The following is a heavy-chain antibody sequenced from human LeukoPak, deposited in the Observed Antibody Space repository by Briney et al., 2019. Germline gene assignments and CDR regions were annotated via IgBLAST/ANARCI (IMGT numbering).Heavy chain of an antibody. J-gene: IGHJ5*02. CDR3: ARHGDVLWFGELFGLNWFDP. CDR1: GGSISSSSYY. Sequence: SETLSLTCTVSGGSISSSSYYWGWIRQPPGKGLEWIGSIYYSGSTYYNPSLKSRVTISVDTSKNQFSLKLSSVTAADTAVYYCARHGDVLWFGELFGLNWFDPWGQGTLVTVSS. D-gene: IGHD3-10*01. V-gene: IGHV4-39*01. CDR2: IYYSGST.